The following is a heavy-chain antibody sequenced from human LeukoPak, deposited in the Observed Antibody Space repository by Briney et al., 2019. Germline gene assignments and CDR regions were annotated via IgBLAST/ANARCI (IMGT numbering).Heavy chain of an antibody. J-gene: IGHJ3*02. CDR2: INHSGST. V-gene: IGHV4-34*01. D-gene: IGHD3-10*01. CDR3: ARMSTRRGAFDI. Sequence: SETLSLTCAVYGGSFSGYYWSWIRQPPGKGLEWIGEINHSGSTNYSPSLKSRVTISVDTSKNQFSLKLSSVTAADTAVYYCARMSTRRGAFDIWGQGTMVTVSS. CDR1: GGSFSGYY.